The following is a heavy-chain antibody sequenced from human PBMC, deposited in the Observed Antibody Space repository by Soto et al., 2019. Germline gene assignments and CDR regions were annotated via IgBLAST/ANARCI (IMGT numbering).Heavy chain of an antibody. CDR2: IVPLFGTT. V-gene: IGHV1-69*01. J-gene: IGHJ5*02. D-gene: IGHD6-13*01. Sequence: QVQLVQSGAEVKKPGSSVKVSCKASGGNFTSYAISWVRQAPGQGLEFMGGIVPLFGTTNYAHKFRGRVTLTADESTSTMYMEMSSLRSEDTAVYYCAKASGRSWYNWFDPWGQGTLVTVST. CDR1: GGNFTSYA. CDR3: AKASGRSWYNWFDP.